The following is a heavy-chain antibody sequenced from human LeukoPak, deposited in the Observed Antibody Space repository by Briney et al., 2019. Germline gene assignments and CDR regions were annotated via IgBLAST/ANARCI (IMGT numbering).Heavy chain of an antibody. CDR3: AKGGRVVPAAEWWAAADHFDY. CDR2: ISYDGSNK. D-gene: IGHD2-2*01. J-gene: IGHJ4*02. V-gene: IGHV3-30*18. CDR1: GFTFSTYN. Sequence: PGGSLRLSCAASGFTFSTYNMHWVRQAPGRGLEWVAVISYDGSNKYYADSVKGRFTISRDNSKNTLYLQMNSLGAEDTAVYYCAKGGRVVPAAEWWAAADHFDYWGQGTLVTVSS.